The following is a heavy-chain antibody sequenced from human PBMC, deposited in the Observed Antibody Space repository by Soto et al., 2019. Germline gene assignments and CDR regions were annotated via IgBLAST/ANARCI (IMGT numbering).Heavy chain of an antibody. CDR3: ARQAPISVGSSSPGGSFDI. CDR2: IYYSGST. J-gene: IGHJ3*02. CDR1: GGSISSSSYY. D-gene: IGHD6-6*01. Sequence: SETLSLTCTVSGGSISSSSYYWGWIRQPPGKGLEWIGSIYYSGSTYYNPSLKSRVTISVDTSKNQFSLKLSSVTAADTAVYYCARQAPISVGSSSPGGSFDIWGQGTMVTVSS. V-gene: IGHV4-39*01.